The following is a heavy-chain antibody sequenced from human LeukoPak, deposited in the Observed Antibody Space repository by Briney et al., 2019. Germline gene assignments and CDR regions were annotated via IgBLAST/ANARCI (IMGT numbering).Heavy chain of an antibody. CDR1: GGTFSSYA. J-gene: IGHJ6*04. Sequence: GASVKVSCKASGGTFSSYAISWVRQAPGQGLEWMGGIIPIFGTANYAQKFQGRVTMTTDTSTSTAYMELRSLRSDDTAVYYCARGGRIVVVPAAIVLDVWGKGTTVTVSS. D-gene: IGHD2-2*01. V-gene: IGHV1-69*05. CDR3: ARGGRIVVVPAAIVLDV. CDR2: IIPIFGTA.